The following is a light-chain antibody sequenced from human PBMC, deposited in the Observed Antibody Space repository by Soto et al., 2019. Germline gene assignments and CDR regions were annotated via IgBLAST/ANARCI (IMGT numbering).Light chain of an antibody. V-gene: IGKV3-11*01. CDR1: QSVSNY. Sequence: ENVLTQSPATLSLSPGERATLSCRASQSVSNYLAWYQQKPGQAPRLLIYDASNRATGIPARFSGSGSGTDFTLTISSLEPEDFAVYYCQQRSNWPLITFGQGTRLEIK. CDR2: DAS. CDR3: QQRSNWPLIT. J-gene: IGKJ5*01.